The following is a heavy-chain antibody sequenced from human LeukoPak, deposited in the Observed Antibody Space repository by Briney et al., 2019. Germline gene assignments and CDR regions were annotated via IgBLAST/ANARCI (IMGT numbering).Heavy chain of an antibody. V-gene: IGHV4-34*01. J-gene: IGHJ4*02. CDR2: INHSGST. D-gene: IGHD6-19*01. CDR1: GGSFSGYY. Sequence: SETLSLTCAVYGGSFSGYYWSWIRQPPGKGLEWIGEINHSGSTNYNPSLKSRVTISVDTSKNQFSLKLSSVTAADTAVYYCARLARAVASFDYWGLGTLVTVSS. CDR3: ARLARAVASFDY.